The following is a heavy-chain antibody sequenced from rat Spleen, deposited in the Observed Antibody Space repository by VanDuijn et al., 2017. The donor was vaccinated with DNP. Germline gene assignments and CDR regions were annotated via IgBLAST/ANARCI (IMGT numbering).Heavy chain of an antibody. CDR2: IIYDGSSI. D-gene: IGHD4-3*01. CDR1: GFSLTTNG. V-gene: IGHV5-29*01. J-gene: IGHJ3*01. Sequence: VQVKESGPGLVQSSQTLSLTCTVSGFSLTTNGVSWVRQSPKKGLEWVATIIYDGSSIYYRDSVKGRFTISRDNAKSTLYLQMNSLRSEDTATYYCTRDRGSGYWGQGTLVTVSS. CDR3: TRDRGSGY.